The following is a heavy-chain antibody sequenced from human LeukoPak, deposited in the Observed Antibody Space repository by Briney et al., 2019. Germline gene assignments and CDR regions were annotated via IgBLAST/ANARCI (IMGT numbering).Heavy chain of an antibody. CDR2: ISGGGGST. J-gene: IGHJ4*02. Sequence: PGGSLRLSCAASGFNFSSYAMSWVRQAPGKGLDWVSAISGGGGSTYYADSVKGRCTISRDNSKNTLYPQMNSLRAEDTAVYYCASGYSGSYFLFDYWGQGTLVTVSS. CDR3: ASGYSGSYFLFDY. D-gene: IGHD1-26*01. V-gene: IGHV3-23*01. CDR1: GFNFSSYA.